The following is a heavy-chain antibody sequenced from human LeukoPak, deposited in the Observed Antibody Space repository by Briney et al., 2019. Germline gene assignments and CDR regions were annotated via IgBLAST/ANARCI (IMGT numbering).Heavy chain of an antibody. Sequence: GGSLRLSCGASGFSDCNHYMLCLRQAPGKALVWVSDIYNDGRTYYADSVRGRFTISRDNSENTVYLQMNSLRDDDAAVYYCATIVPNVVATLITDYWGQGTLVTVSS. CDR1: GFSDCNHY. CDR2: IYNDGRT. CDR3: ATIVPNVVATLITDY. D-gene: IGHD5-12*01. V-gene: IGHV3-53*01. J-gene: IGHJ4*02.